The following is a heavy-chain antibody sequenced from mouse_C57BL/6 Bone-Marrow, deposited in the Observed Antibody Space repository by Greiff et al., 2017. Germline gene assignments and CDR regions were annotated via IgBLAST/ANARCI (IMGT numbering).Heavy chain of an antibody. J-gene: IGHJ4*01. Sequence: VHVKQSGPELVKPGASVKISCKASGYSFTDYNMNWVKQSNGKSLEWIGVINPNYGTTSYNQKFKGKATLTVDQSSNTAYMQLNSLTSEDSAVYYCARGYDYDYAMDYWGQGTSVRLL. CDR3: ARGYDYDYAMDY. CDR1: GYSFTDYN. V-gene: IGHV1-39*01. CDR2: INPNYGTT. D-gene: IGHD2-4*01.